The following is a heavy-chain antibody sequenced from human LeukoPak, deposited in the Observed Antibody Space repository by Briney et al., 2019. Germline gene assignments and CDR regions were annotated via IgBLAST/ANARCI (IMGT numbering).Heavy chain of an antibody. CDR1: GGSFSGYY. Sequence: SETLSLTCAVYGGSFSGYYWSWIRQPPGKGLEWIGEINHSGSTNYNPSLKSRVTISVVTSKNQFSLKLSSVTAADTAVYYCARGRLGLHYDILTGYPTPYYFDYWGQGTLVTVSS. CDR2: INHSGST. V-gene: IGHV4-34*01. CDR3: ARGRLGLHYDILTGYPTPYYFDY. D-gene: IGHD3-9*01. J-gene: IGHJ4*02.